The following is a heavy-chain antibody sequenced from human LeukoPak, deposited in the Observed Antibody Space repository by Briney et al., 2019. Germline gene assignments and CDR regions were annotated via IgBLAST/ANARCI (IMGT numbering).Heavy chain of an antibody. Sequence: GGSLRLSCAASGFTFSSYAMSWVRQAPGKGLEWVSAISGSGGSTYYADSVKGRFTISRDNSKNTLYLQMNSLRAEDTAVYYCAKDQAGIITIFGVVIPDAFDTWGQGTMVTVSS. D-gene: IGHD3-3*01. CDR1: GFTFSSYA. CDR2: ISGSGGST. V-gene: IGHV3-23*01. J-gene: IGHJ3*02. CDR3: AKDQAGIITIFGVVIPDAFDT.